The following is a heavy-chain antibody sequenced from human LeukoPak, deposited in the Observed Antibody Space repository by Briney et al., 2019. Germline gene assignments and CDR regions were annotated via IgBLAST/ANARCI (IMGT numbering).Heavy chain of an antibody. CDR2: ISAYNGNT. V-gene: IGHV1-18*01. D-gene: IGHD2-2*02. CDR1: GYTFTGYG. Sequence: GASVKVSCKASGYTFTGYGISWVRQAPGQGLEWMGWISAYNGNTNYAQKLQGRVTMTTDTSTSTAYMELRSLRSDDTAVYYCARTAGIVVVPAAISGLFDYWGQGTLVTVSS. CDR3: ARTAGIVVVPAAISGLFDY. J-gene: IGHJ4*02.